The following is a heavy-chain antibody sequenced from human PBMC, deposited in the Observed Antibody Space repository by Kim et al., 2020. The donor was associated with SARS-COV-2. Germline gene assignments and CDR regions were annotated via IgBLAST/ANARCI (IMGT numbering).Heavy chain of an antibody. V-gene: IGHV3-9*01. CDR3: AKGDNYGTYYYYYMDV. Sequence: GGSLRLSCAASGFTFGDYAMHWVRQAPGKGLEWVSGISWNSGSIGYADFVKGRFTISRDNAKNSLCLQMNSLRAEDTALYYCAKGDNYGTYYYYYMDVWGKGTRVTVSS. D-gene: IGHD3-10*01. CDR2: ISWNSGSI. CDR1: GFTFGDYA. J-gene: IGHJ6*03.